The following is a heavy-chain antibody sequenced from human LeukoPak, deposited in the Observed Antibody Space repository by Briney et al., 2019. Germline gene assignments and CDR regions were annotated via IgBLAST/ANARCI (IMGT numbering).Heavy chain of an antibody. CDR2: ISSSSSTI. CDR1: GFTFSSYS. Sequence: GGSLRLSCAASGFTFSSYSMNWVRQAPGKGLEWVSYISSSSSTIYYADSVKGRFTISRDNANNSLYLQMNSLRAEDTAVYYCARANTPYYDFWSGYRHDAFDICGQGTMVTVSS. D-gene: IGHD3-3*01. J-gene: IGHJ3*02. V-gene: IGHV3-48*01. CDR3: ARANTPYYDFWSGYRHDAFDI.